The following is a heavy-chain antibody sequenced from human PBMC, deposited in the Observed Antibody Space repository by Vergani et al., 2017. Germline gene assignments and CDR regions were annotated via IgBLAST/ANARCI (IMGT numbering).Heavy chain of an antibody. D-gene: IGHD6-13*01. CDR3: ARHKEQLVPGNYYYYYYMDV. Sequence: QVQLQESGPGLVKPSQTLSLTCTVSGGSISGGRYYWNWIRQPAGKGLEWIGRVYSSGSTNYNPSLKSRVTISVDTSKNQFSLKLSSVTAADTAVYYCARHKEQLVPGNYYYYYYMDVWGKGTTVTVSS. CDR2: VYSSGST. CDR1: GGSISGGRYY. V-gene: IGHV4-61*02. J-gene: IGHJ6*03.